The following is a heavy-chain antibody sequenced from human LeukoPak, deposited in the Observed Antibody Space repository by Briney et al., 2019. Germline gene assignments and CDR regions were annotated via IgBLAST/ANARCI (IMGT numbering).Heavy chain of an antibody. CDR2: ISSSSSSI. Sequence: GGSLRLSCAASGFTFSSNSMNWVRQAPGKGLEWVSYISSSSSSIYYADSVKGRFTLSRDYSKNTLFLQMNSLRAEDTALYYCARHLSGECTTDCYSPDAYDLWGQGTMVTVSS. CDR1: GFTFSSNS. J-gene: IGHJ3*01. D-gene: IGHD2-21*02. V-gene: IGHV3-48*01. CDR3: ARHLSGECTTDCYSPDAYDL.